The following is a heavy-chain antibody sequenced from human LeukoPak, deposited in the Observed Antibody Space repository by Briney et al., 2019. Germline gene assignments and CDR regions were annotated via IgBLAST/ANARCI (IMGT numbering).Heavy chain of an antibody. CDR2: IRSKAYGGTT. J-gene: IGHJ6*03. CDR1: GFTFGDSP. V-gene: IGHV3-49*04. Sequence: GGSLRLSCTASGFTFGDSPLTWVRQAPGKGLEWVSFIRSKAYGGTTEYAASVKGRFTISRDDSKSIAYLQMNSLKTEDTAVYYCTSHSGSYFSYYYYMDVWGKGTTVTISS. D-gene: IGHD1-26*01. CDR3: TSHSGSYFSYYYYMDV.